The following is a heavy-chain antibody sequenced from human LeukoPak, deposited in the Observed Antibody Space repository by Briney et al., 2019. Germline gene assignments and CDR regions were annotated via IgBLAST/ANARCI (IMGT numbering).Heavy chain of an antibody. CDR3: AKVKTYDSSGYYSHCFDF. D-gene: IGHD3-22*01. CDR1: GFTFSDYY. CDR2: ISGSVGNT. J-gene: IGHJ4*02. V-gene: IGHV3-23*01. Sequence: PGGSLRLSCAASGFTFSDYYMSWIRQAPGKGLEWVSAISGSVGNTYYADSVKGRFTISRDNSKNTLYLQMNGLRAEDTAVYYCAKVKTYDSSGYYSHCFDFWGQGTLVTVSS.